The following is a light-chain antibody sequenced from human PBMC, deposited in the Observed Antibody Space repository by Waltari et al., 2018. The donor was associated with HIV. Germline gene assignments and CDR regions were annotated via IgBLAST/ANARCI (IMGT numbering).Light chain of an antibody. CDR2: DVD. Sequence: QSALSPPASVSGSPGQSITISCTGSSSDLGGYNYVSWYKQLPYRSPKLLIFDVDVRPSGVSHRFSGSKSVSTASLTISDLQAEDEADYYCTSYTTNRTPYVFGSRTQVTLL. V-gene: IGLV2-14*01. CDR3: TSYTTNRTPYV. J-gene: IGLJ1*01. CDR1: SSDLGGYNY.